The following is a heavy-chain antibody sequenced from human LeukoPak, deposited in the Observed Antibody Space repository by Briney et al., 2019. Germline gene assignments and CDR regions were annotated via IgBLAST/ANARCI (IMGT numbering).Heavy chain of an antibody. CDR2: ISSNGGST. CDR3: ARENDYGDFSLGY. Sequence: GGSLRLSCSASGFTFSSYAMHWVRQAPGKGLEYVSAISSNGGSTYYADSVKGRFTISRDNSKNTLYLQMSSLRAEDTAVYYCARENDYGDFSLGYWGQGTLVTVSS. J-gene: IGHJ4*02. CDR1: GFTFSSYA. V-gene: IGHV3-64D*06. D-gene: IGHD4-17*01.